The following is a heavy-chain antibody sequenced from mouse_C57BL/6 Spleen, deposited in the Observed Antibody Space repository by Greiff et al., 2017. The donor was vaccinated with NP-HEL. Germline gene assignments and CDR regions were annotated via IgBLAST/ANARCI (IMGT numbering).Heavy chain of an antibody. CDR3: ARGDYYGSSSGYAMDY. J-gene: IGHJ4*01. CDR1: GYTFTDYN. D-gene: IGHD1-1*01. CDR2: INPNNGGT. V-gene: IGHV1-18*01. Sequence: VQLQQSGPELVKPGASVKIPCKASGYTFTDYNMDWVKQSHGKSLEWIGDINPNNGGTIYNQKFKGKATLTVDKSSSTAYMELRSLTSEDTAVYYCARGDYYGSSSGYAMDYWGQGTSVTVSS.